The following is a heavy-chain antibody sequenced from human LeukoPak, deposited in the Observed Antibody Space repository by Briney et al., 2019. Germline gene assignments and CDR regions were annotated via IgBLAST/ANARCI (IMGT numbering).Heavy chain of an antibody. J-gene: IGHJ5*02. CDR1: GFTFSDYW. CDR2: IMKDGNEK. CDR3: ARGHLDP. Sequence: GGSLRLSCAASGFTFSDYWMNWIRQAPGKGLEWVARIMKDGNEKYYVDSIKGRFTISRDNAKNALYLQMNGLRAEDTGVYYCARGHLDPWGQGTLVTVSS. V-gene: IGHV3-7*01.